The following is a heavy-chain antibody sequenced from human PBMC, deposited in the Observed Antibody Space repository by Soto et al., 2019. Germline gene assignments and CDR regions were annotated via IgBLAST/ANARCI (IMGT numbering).Heavy chain of an antibody. V-gene: IGHV3-7*01. CDR3: VRGVVNFDY. CDR2: IKQDGSEK. CDR1: GFMFSSFW. J-gene: IGHJ4*02. Sequence: EVQLVESGGGLVQPGGSLRLSCAASGFMFSSFWMTWVRQAPGKGLEWVANIKQDGSEKYYVDSVKGRFTISRDNAKNSLYLQMSSLRAEDTAVYYCVRGVVNFDYWGQGTLVTVSS.